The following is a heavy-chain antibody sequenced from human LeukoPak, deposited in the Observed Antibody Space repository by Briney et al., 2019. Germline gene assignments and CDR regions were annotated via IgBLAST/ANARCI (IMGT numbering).Heavy chain of an antibody. Sequence: PGGSLRLSCAASGFTFSSYWMHWVRQAPGKGLVWVSRINSDGSSTSYADSVKGRFTISRDSAKNTLYLQMNSLRAEDTAVYYCAREEVDILGDNWFDPWGQGTLVTVSS. CDR1: GFTFSSYW. CDR2: INSDGSST. CDR3: AREEVDILGDNWFDP. D-gene: IGHD5-12*01. V-gene: IGHV3-74*01. J-gene: IGHJ5*02.